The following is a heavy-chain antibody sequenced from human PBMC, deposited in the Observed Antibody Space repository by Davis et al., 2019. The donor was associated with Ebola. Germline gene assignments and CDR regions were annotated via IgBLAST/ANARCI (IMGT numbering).Heavy chain of an antibody. CDR2: ITWNSGAT. V-gene: IGHV3-9*01. CDR1: GFNFDDYA. D-gene: IGHD4-23*01. CDR3: VKDVYRWQFLGSPFDI. J-gene: IGHJ3*02. Sequence: SLKISCAATGFNFDDYAMHWVRQRPGEGLEWVSGITWNSGATAYADSVKGRFTISRDNAKNLLHLQMNSLTSEDTALYYCVKDVYRWQFLGSPFDIWGQGTVVTV.